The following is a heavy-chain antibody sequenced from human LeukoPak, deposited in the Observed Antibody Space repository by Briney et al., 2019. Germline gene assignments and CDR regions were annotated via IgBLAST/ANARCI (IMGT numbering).Heavy chain of an antibody. CDR2: IESDGTST. V-gene: IGHV3-74*01. Sequence: GGSLRLSCAASGFTFTTSWMHWFRQAPGKGLVWVSRIESDGTSTTYADSVKGRFTISRDNAKNTLYLQMNSLRAEDTAVYYCARVGAIVARLPHYDYWGQGTLVTVSS. CDR3: ARVGAIVARLPHYDY. J-gene: IGHJ4*02. D-gene: IGHD5-12*01. CDR1: GFTFTTSW.